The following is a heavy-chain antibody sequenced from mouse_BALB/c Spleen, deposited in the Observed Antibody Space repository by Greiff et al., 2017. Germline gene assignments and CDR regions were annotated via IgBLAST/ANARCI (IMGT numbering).Heavy chain of an antibody. CDR2: INPSSGYT. J-gene: IGHJ4*01. CDR1: GYTFTSYT. D-gene: IGHD1-1*01. Sequence: QVQLQQSAAELARPGASVKMSCKASGYTFTSYTMHWVKQRPGQGLEWIGYINPSSGYTEYNQKFKDKTTLTADKSSSTAYMQLSSLTSEDSAVYYCASLLTTVVATTGDYYAMDYWGQGTSVTVSS. V-gene: IGHV1-4*02. CDR3: ASLLTTVVATTGDYYAMDY.